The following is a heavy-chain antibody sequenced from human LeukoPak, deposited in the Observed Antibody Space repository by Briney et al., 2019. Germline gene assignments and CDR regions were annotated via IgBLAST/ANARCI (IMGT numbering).Heavy chain of an antibody. Sequence: GASVKVSCKASGYTLSSYAIHWVRQAPGQRLEWMGWINAGNGKTKYSQKFQGRVTIIRDTSASTVYMELSSLRSEDTAVYYCARSYYDILTGSVRNWFDPWGQGTLVTVSS. CDR3: ARSYYDILTGSVRNWFDP. CDR2: INAGNGKT. D-gene: IGHD3-9*01. CDR1: GYTLSSYA. J-gene: IGHJ5*02. V-gene: IGHV1-3*01.